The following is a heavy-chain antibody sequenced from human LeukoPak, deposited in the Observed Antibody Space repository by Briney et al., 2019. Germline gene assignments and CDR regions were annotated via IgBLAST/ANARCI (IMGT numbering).Heavy chain of an antibody. CDR2: INPNSGGT. V-gene: IGHV1-2*02. Sequence: GASVKVSCKASGYTFTSYYMHWVRQAPGQGLEWMGWINPNSGGTNYAQKFQGRVTMTRDTSISTAYMELSRLRSDDTAVYYCARAYGTYYYDSSGYCPWGQGTLVTVSS. J-gene: IGHJ5*02. CDR1: GYTFTSYY. CDR3: ARAYGTYYYDSSGYCP. D-gene: IGHD3-22*01.